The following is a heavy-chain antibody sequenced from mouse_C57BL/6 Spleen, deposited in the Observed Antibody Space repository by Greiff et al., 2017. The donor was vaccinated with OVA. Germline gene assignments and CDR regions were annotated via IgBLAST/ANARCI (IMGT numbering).Heavy chain of an antibody. J-gene: IGHJ4*01. CDR3: AREGALSNYYGSSSNAMDY. CDR2: INPGSGGT. D-gene: IGHD1-1*01. V-gene: IGHV1-54*01. CDR1: GYAFTNYL. Sequence: QVQLKQSGAELVRPGTSVKVSCKASGYAFTNYLIEWVKQRPGQGLEWIGVINPGSGGTNYNEKFKGKATLTADKSSSTAYMQLSSLTSEDSAVYVYAREGALSNYYGSSSNAMDYWGQGTTVTVSS.